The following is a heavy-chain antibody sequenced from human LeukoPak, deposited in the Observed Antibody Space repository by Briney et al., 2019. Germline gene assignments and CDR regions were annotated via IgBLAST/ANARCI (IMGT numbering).Heavy chain of an antibody. Sequence: SETLSLTCTVSGGSVSSSSYYWGWIRQPPGKGLEWIGSIYYSGSTYYNPSLKSRVTISVDTSKNQFSLKLSSVTAADTAVYYCARAGVVIVLNWFDPWGQGTLVTVSS. D-gene: IGHD3-22*01. V-gene: IGHV4-39*07. J-gene: IGHJ5*02. CDR2: IYYSGST. CDR1: GGSVSSSSYY. CDR3: ARAGVVIVLNWFDP.